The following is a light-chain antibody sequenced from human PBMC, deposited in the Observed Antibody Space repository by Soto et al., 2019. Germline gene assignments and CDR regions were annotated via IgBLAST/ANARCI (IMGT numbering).Light chain of an antibody. V-gene: IGKV3-20*01. CDR2: SAS. Sequence: EIVLTQSPGTLSLSPGERVTLSCRASQSVSKTNLAWYQQKPGQAPRLLIYSASTRATDIPDRFTGSGSGTDFTLTINRLEPEDFAVYYCQQYDTSPPMYTFGQGTKLEIK. CDR1: QSVSKTN. J-gene: IGKJ2*01. CDR3: QQYDTSPPMYT.